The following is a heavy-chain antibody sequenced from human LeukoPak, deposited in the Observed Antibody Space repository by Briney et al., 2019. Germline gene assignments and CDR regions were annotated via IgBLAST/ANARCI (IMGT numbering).Heavy chain of an antibody. CDR2: FDPENGEA. CDR3: AAGGVYDLLDN. Sequence: ASVKVSCKVSGYSLSELSMHWVRQAPGKGLEWMGGFDPENGEAVYAQKFQGRVTMTEDTSTDTSYMELNSLKSEDTAVYYCAAGGVYDLLDNWGEGTLDTVS. J-gene: IGHJ4*02. CDR1: GYSLSELS. D-gene: IGHD2-8*01. V-gene: IGHV1-24*01.